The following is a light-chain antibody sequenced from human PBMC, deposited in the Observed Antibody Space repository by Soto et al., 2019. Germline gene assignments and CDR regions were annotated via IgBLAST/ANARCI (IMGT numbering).Light chain of an antibody. CDR3: SSYTSIRGVV. CDR1: SSDVGGYNY. J-gene: IGLJ2*01. V-gene: IGLV2-14*01. Sequence: QSALTQPASVSGSPGQSITISCTGTSSDVGGYNYVSWYQQHPGKAPKLMIYDVSNRPSGVSNRFSGSKSGNTASLTISGLQAEDEADYYCSSYTSIRGVVFGGGTKVTVL. CDR2: DVS.